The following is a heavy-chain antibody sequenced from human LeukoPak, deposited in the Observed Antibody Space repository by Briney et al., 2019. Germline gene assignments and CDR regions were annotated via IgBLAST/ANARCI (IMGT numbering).Heavy chain of an antibody. J-gene: IGHJ4*02. V-gene: IGHV3-23*01. CDR1: GFSFNNYA. CDR2: VSTTGAST. D-gene: IGHD4-23*01. Sequence: GGSLRLSCAPSGFSFNNYAMSWVRHGPGKGLECVSAVSTTGASTYYADTVKGRFTVSRDNSKNTLSLQMDSLRVEDTALYYCAKDWTTVVTPKGYYFDSWGQGTLVTVSS. CDR3: AKDWTTVVTPKGYYFDS.